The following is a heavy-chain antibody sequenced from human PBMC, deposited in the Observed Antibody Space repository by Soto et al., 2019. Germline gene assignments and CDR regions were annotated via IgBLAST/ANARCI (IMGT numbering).Heavy chain of an antibody. CDR1: GGTFSSCA. Sequence: GTFVEVSCEASGGTFSSCAISWVRQDPGQGLEWKGGIIPIFGTANYAQKFQGRVTITADESTSTAYMELSSLRSEDTAVYYCARVVGQWLVRTWSDLWGQGTLVTVSS. CDR2: IIPIFGTA. CDR3: ARVVGQWLVRTWSDL. D-gene: IGHD6-19*01. J-gene: IGHJ5*02. V-gene: IGHV1-69*01.